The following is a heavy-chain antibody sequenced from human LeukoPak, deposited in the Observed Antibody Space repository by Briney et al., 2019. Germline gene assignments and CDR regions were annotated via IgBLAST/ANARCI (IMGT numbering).Heavy chain of an antibody. CDR2: MNPNSGKT. D-gene: IGHD4-23*01. CDR3: ETPSRYFDY. J-gene: IGHJ4*02. CDR1: GYTFTSYD. V-gene: IGHV1-8*01. Sequence: RASVKVSRKASGYTFTSYDINWVRQATGQGLEWMGWMNPNSGKTGYAQKFQGRITITRNTSISTAYMELSSLRSEDTAVYSRETPSRYFDYWGQGTLVTVSS.